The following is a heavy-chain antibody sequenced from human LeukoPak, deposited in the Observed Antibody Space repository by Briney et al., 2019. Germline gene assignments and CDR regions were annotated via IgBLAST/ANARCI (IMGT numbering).Heavy chain of an antibody. J-gene: IGHJ4*02. D-gene: IGHD3-10*01. Sequence: GGSLRLSYAASGFTFSSYAMSWVRQAPGKGLEWVSAISGSGGSTYYADSVKGRFTISRDNSKNTLYLQMNSLRAEDTAVYYCAKSALVYGSGSPPLPFDYWGQGTLVTVSS. CDR1: GFTFSSYA. CDR2: ISGSGGST. V-gene: IGHV3-23*01. CDR3: AKSALVYGSGSPPLPFDY.